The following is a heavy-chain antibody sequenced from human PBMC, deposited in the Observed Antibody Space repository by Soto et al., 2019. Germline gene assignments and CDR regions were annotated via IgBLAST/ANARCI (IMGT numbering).Heavy chain of an antibody. D-gene: IGHD1-1*01. V-gene: IGHV1-2*02. CDR3: ATWLERRDSDY. CDR2: INPKRGGI. CDR1: GYTFTDYY. Sequence: QVQLVQSGAEVEKPGASVKVSCKASGYTFTDYYIHWVRQAPGQGLEWMGWINPKRGGINYAQKFQGRVTMTRDTSITTAYMDLSSLRSDDTAVYYCATWLERRDSDYWGQGTLVTVSS. J-gene: IGHJ4*02.